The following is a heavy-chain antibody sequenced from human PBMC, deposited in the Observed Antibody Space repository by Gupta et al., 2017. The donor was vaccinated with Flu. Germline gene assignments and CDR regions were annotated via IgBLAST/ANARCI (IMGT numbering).Heavy chain of an antibody. V-gene: IGHV4-59*12. CDR1: ISSYY. CDR2: IYYSGRT. J-gene: IGHJ3*02. Sequence: ISSYYWSWIRQPPGKGLEWIGSIYYSGRTNFNPALKSRVTISVDTSKNHFFLNLRSVTDADTAVYYFARGGAKGRPAFAIGGQGTLVTVYS. D-gene: IGHD2-15*01. CDR3: ARGGAKGRPAFAI.